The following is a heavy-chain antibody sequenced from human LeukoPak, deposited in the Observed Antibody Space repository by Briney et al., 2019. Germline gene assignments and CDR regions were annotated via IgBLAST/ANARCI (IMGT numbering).Heavy chain of an antibody. J-gene: IGHJ6*02. V-gene: IGHV3-11*01. CDR3: ARVIAARPVYYYYGMDV. CDR1: GFTFSDYY. CDR2: ISSSGSTI. D-gene: IGHD6-6*01. Sequence: KPGGSLRLSCAASGFTFSDYYMSWIRQAPGKGPEWVSYISSSGSTIYYADSVKGRFTISRDNAKNSLYLQMNSLRAEDTAVYYCARVIAARPVYYYYGMDVWGQGTTVTVSS.